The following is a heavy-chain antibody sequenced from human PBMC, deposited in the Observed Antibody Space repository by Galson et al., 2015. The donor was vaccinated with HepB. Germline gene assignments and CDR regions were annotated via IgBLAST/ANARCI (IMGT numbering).Heavy chain of an antibody. V-gene: IGHV3-21*01. J-gene: IGHJ4*02. CDR1: GFTFSSYN. CDR3: ARDDSSIAARSFDC. D-gene: IGHD6-6*01. Sequence: SLRLSCAASGFTFSSYNMNWVRQAPGKGLEWVSSISSRSVYIHYADSVKGRFTISRDNAKNSLYLQMNSLRAEDTAVCYCARDDSSIAARSFDCWGQGTLVTVSS. CDR2: ISSRSVYI.